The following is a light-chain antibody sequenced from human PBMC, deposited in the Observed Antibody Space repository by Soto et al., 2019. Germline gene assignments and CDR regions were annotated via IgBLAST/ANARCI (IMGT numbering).Light chain of an antibody. V-gene: IGKV1-5*03. CDR2: KAS. Sequence: DIQMTQSPSTLSASVGDRVTITCRASQTINSWLAWYQQKPGKAPNLLIYKASTLKSGVPSRFSGSGSGTEFTLTMSSLQPDDFATYYCQHYNSYSEAFGQGTKVDI. CDR3: QHYNSYSEA. J-gene: IGKJ1*01. CDR1: QTINSW.